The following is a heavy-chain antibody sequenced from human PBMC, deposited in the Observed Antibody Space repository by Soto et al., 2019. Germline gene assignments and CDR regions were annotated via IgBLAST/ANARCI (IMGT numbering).Heavy chain of an antibody. D-gene: IGHD3-10*01. CDR2: IIPIFGTP. CDR1: GGTFNSYA. Sequence: QVQLVQSGAEVRKPGSSVEVSCKASGGTFNSYAINWVRQAPGQGLEWMGGIIPIFGTPKYAQNFQGGVTITADESTSTVYMELSSLTSEDTAVYYCARATAWFGLEGENWFDPWGQGTLVSVSS. J-gene: IGHJ5*02. V-gene: IGHV1-69*01. CDR3: ARATAWFGLEGENWFDP.